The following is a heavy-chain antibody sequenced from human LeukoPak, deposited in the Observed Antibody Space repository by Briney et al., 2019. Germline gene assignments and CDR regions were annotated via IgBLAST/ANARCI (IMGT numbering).Heavy chain of an antibody. Sequence: GGSLRLSCAASGFTFSRCTMNWVRQAPGKGLEWVSSISSSSTHIHYADSVKGRFTISRDNAKNSLYLQMNSLKTEDTAVYYCTRQGSSGYGDWGQGTLVTVSS. CDR2: ISSSSTHI. D-gene: IGHD3-10*01. J-gene: IGHJ4*02. V-gene: IGHV3-21*04. CDR3: TRQGSSGYGD. CDR1: GFTFSRCT.